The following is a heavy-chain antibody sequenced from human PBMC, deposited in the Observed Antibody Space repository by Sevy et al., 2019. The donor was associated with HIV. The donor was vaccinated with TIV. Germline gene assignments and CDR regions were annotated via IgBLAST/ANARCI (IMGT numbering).Heavy chain of an antibody. CDR2: ISYDGSSK. J-gene: IGHJ4*02. D-gene: IGHD2-15*01. V-gene: IGHV3-30-3*01. Sequence: GGSLRLSCAASGFSVSSHAMHWVRQAPGKGLEWVALISYDGSSKYYSDSVKGRLTISRENSKNTLYLQMNSLRPEDTALYYCSSDAGYSVGWYPSDYWGQGTLVTVSS. CDR3: SSDAGYSVGWYPSDY. CDR1: GFSVSSHA.